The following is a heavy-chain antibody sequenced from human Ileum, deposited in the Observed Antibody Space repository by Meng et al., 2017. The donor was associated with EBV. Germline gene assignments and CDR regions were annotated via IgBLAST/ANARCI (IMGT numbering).Heavy chain of an antibody. CDR3: ARGSGAGGRDWFDP. D-gene: IGHD3-16*01. CDR1: GYTFINHD. Sequence: QVQVVQSGAEVKKPGASVKVSCKASGYTFINHDINWVRQAAGQGLESIGWMNSYTGNAGYAQKFRGRVTMTRDTSINTAYLEVISLTSEDTAVYYCARGSGAGGRDWFDPWGQGTLVTVSS. CDR2: MNSYTGNA. J-gene: IGHJ5*02. V-gene: IGHV1-8*01.